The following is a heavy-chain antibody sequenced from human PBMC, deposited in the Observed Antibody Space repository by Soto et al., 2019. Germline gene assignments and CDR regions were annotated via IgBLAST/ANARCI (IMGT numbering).Heavy chain of an antibody. CDR1: GYTFTSYD. CDR2: MNPNSGNT. J-gene: IGHJ3*02. CDR3: AILRPDVYYYGSGSYYNGDAFDI. V-gene: IGHV1-8*01. D-gene: IGHD3-10*01. Sequence: ASVKVSCKASGYTFTSYDINWVRQATGQGLEWMGWMNPNSGNTGYAQKFQDRVTMTRNTSISTEYMELSSMRSEDTAVYYCAILRPDVYYYGSGSYYNGDAFDIWGQGTMVTVSS.